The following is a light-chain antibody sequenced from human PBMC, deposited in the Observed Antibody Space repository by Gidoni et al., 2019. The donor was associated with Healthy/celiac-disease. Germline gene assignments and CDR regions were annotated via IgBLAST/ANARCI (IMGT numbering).Light chain of an antibody. CDR1: QDISNY. CDR2: DAS. J-gene: IGKJ3*01. CDR3: QQYDNLPLT. Sequence: DIQMTQSPSSLSASVGDRVTITCQASQDISNYSNWYQQKPGKAPKLLIYDASNLETGVPSRVSGSGSGTDFTFTISSLQPEDIATYYCQQYDNLPLTFGPGTKVDIK. V-gene: IGKV1-33*01.